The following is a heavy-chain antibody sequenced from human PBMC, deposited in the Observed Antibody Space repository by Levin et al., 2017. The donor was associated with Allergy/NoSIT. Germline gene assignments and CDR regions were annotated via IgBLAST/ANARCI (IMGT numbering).Heavy chain of an antibody. CDR3: ARNRTGWFDS. J-gene: IGHJ5*01. D-gene: IGHD3/OR15-3a*01. CDR2: IYYSGST. V-gene: IGHV4-39*01. Sequence: PGGSLRLSCSVSGASITSSRHYWAWLRQPPGKGLEWIANIYYSGSTHYNPSLKSRLTISIDTSKRQFSLELRSVTAADTAIYYCARNRTGWFDSWGQGTLVTVSS. CDR1: GASITSSRHY.